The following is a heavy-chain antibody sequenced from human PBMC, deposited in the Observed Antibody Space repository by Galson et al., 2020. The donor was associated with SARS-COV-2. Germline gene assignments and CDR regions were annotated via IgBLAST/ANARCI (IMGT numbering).Heavy chain of an antibody. D-gene: IGHD3-10*01. Sequence: GESLKISCAASGFTFTNAWMSWVRQAPGKGLEWVGRIKSKTDGETTGYAAPVKGRFTISRDDSKTTLYLQMNSLKTEDTAVYFCATDYTLRWTTYGSGNYYLFDSWGQGTLVTVSS. CDR2: IKSKTDGETT. CDR3: ATDYTLRWTTYGSGNYYLFDS. V-gene: IGHV3-15*01. J-gene: IGHJ4*02. CDR1: GFTFTNAW.